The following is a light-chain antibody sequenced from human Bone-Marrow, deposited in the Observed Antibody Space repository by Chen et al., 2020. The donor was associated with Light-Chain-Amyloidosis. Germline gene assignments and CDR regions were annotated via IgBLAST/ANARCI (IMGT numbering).Light chain of an antibody. Sequence: QSALTQPASVTGSPGQSSTISCTGTSSDVGGYDIVSWYRQHPGKAPKLLIFEVTKRPSGVSNRFSGSKSGNTASLTISGLRTEDAADYYCCAYRGGSFPYVFGPGTKVTVL. CDR1: SSDVGGYDI. CDR2: EVT. J-gene: IGLJ1*01. CDR3: CAYRGGSFPYV. V-gene: IGLV2-23*02.